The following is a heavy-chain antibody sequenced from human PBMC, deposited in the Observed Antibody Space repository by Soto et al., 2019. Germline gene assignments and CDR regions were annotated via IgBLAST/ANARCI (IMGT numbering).Heavy chain of an antibody. CDR2: IIPIFGTA. J-gene: IGHJ6*02. D-gene: IGHD3-3*01. Sequence: QVQLVQSGAEVKKPGSSVKVSCKASGGTFSSYAISWVRQAPGQGLEWMGGIIPIFGTANYAQKFQGRVTITADESTSTAYIELSSLRSEDTAVYYCARGADDFWSGYYLPTGDYYYYYGMDVWGQGTTVTVSS. V-gene: IGHV1-69*01. CDR1: GGTFSSYA. CDR3: ARGADDFWSGYYLPTGDYYYYYGMDV.